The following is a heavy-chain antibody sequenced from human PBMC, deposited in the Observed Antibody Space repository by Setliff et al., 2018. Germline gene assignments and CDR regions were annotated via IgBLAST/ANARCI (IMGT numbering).Heavy chain of an antibody. J-gene: IGHJ6*02. D-gene: IGHD3-10*01. CDR3: ARDHAYGSRFYYYYYGMDV. CDR2: IIPIFGTA. Sequence: SVKVSCKASGGTFSSYAISWVRQAPGQGLEWMGRIIPIFGTANYAQKFQGRVTITADESTSTAYMELSSLRSEDTAVYYCARDHAYGSRFYYYYYGMDVWGQGTTVTVSS. CDR1: GGTFSSYA. V-gene: IGHV1-69*13.